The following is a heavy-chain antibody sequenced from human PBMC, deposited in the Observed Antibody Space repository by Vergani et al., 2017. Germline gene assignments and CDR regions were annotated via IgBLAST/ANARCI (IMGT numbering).Heavy chain of an antibody. CDR2: IQFDGSNQ. Sequence: QVQLVESGGGVVQRGGSLRLSCATFGFTLSNYDMQWIRQGPGKGLEFVAFIQFDGSNQYYADSVKDRFTLSRDFSKNTLYLQMNSLITDDTATYYCAKHFRGWGIDYWGQGTQVIVSS. J-gene: IGHJ4*02. V-gene: IGHV3-30*02. CDR1: GFTLSNYD. D-gene: IGHD3-16*01. CDR3: AKHFRGWGIDY.